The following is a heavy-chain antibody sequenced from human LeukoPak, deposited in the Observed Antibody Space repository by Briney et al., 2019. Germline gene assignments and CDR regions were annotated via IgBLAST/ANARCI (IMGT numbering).Heavy chain of an antibody. CDR1: GGTFSSYA. V-gene: IGHV1-69*05. Sequence: SVKVSCMASGGTFSSYAISWVRQAPGQGLEWMGGIIPIFGTANYAQKFQGRVTITTDESTSTAYMELSSLRTEDTAVYYCARGGYSGSYHIDYWGQGTLVTVSS. CDR2: IIPIFGTA. J-gene: IGHJ4*02. CDR3: ARGGYSGSYHIDY. D-gene: IGHD1-26*01.